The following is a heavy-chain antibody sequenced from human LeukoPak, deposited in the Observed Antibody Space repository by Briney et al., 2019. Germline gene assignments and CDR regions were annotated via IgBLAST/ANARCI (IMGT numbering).Heavy chain of an antibody. CDR1: GYTFTSYY. D-gene: IGHD2/OR15-2a*01. V-gene: IGHV1-46*01. J-gene: IGHJ4*02. CDR2: INPSGGST. Sequence: ASVTVSCKASGYTFTSYYMHWVRQAPGQGLEWMGIINPSGGSTSYAQKFQGRVTMTRDTSTSIVYMELSSLRSEDTAVYYCARDFSSTIVLRRAFDYWGQGTLVTVSS. CDR3: ARDFSSTIVLRRAFDY.